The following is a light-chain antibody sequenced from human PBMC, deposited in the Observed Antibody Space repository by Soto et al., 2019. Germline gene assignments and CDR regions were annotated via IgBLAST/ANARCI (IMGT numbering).Light chain of an antibody. V-gene: IGLV4-69*01. CDR2: VTSDGSH. CDR3: QAWGTGGV. Sequence: QSVLTQSPSASASPGASVKLTCTLSSGLSDYAIAWHQQQPEKGARYLMKVTSDGSHTKGDGIPDRFSGSSSGADRYLTISSLRSDDEADYYCQAWGTGGVFGGGTKVTVL. J-gene: IGLJ3*02. CDR1: SGLSDYA.